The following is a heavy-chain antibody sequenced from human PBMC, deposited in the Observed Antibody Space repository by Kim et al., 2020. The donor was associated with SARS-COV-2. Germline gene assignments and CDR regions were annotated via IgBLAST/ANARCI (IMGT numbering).Heavy chain of an antibody. CDR3: AREHGEKTMTTVSVPPGY. V-gene: IGHV3-7*01. CDR1: GFTFSSYW. J-gene: IGHJ4*02. Sequence: GGSLRLSCAASGFTFSSYWMSWVRQAPGKGLEWVANIKQDGSEKYYVDSVKGRFTISRDNAKNSLYLQMNSLRAEDTAVYYCAREHGEKTMTTVSVPPGYWGQGTLVTVSS. D-gene: IGHD4-17*01. CDR2: IKQDGSEK.